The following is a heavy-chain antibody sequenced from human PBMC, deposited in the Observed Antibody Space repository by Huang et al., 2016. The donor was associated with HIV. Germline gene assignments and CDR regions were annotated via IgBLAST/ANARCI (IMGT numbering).Heavy chain of an antibody. CDR3: AKNPSITAVDSDYYYYYMDV. J-gene: IGHJ6*03. V-gene: IGHV3-74*01. D-gene: IGHD6-13*01. CDR1: GFTFRNHW. CDR2: IKSGGSDT. Sequence: EVQLVESGGGLVQPGGSLRLSCAASGFTFRNHWMHWVRQAPGKGLIGVARIKSGGSDTSHAESGKGRFTISRDNAQNTVHLNMNSLRAEDTAVYFCAKNPSITAVDSDYYYYYMDVWGKGTTVTVS.